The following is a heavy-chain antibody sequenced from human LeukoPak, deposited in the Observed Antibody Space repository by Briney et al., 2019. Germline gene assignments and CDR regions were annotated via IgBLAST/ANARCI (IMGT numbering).Heavy chain of an antibody. J-gene: IGHJ6*03. V-gene: IGHV1-69*05. Sequence: SVKVSCKASGGTFSSYAISWVRQAPGQGLELMGGIIPIFGTANYAQKFQGRVTITTDESTSTAYMELSSLRSEDTAVYYCGGSTLNYDFWSRYPRYYYYYMDVWGKGTTITVSS. D-gene: IGHD3-3*01. CDR1: GGTFSSYA. CDR3: GGSTLNYDFWSRYPRYYYYYMDV. CDR2: IIPIFGTA.